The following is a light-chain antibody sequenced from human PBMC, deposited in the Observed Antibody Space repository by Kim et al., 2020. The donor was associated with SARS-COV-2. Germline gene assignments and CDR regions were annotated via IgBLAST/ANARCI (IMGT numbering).Light chain of an antibody. J-gene: IGLJ3*02. Sequence: QSALTQPASVSGSPGQSITISCTGTSSDVGAYNYVSWYQQHPGKAPKVMIYDVTKRPSGFSDRLSGSKSGNTASLTISGLQAEDEADYYCSSYTTSSTWVFGGGTQLTVL. CDR3: SSYTTSSTWV. V-gene: IGLV2-14*01. CDR1: SSDVGAYNY. CDR2: DVT.